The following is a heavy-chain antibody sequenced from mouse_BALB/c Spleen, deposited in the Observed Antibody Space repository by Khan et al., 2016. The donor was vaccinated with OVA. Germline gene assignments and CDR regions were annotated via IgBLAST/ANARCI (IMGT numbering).Heavy chain of an antibody. CDR2: ISSGGSFT. J-gene: IGHJ2*01. V-gene: IGHV5-9-3*01. CDR1: GFTFSNYA. Sequence: EVELVESGGGLVKPGGSLKLSCAASGFTFSNYAMSWVRQTPEKRLEWVATISSGGSFTYYQDSVKGRGTISRDNANNTLYLQLSSLRSEDTAMLYCTLTPVYYGSNYFDYWGQGTTLTVSS. CDR3: TLTPVYYGSNYFDY. D-gene: IGHD1-1*01.